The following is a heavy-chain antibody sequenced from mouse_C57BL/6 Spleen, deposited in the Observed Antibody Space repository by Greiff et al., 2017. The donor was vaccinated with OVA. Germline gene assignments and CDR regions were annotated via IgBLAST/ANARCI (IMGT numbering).Heavy chain of an antibody. V-gene: IGHV2-6-1*01. CDR1: GFSLTSYG. CDR3: ARHQVRGGAMDY. CDR2: IWSDGST. Sequence: VNVVESGPGLVAPSQSLSITCTVSGFSLTSYGVHWVRQPPGKGLEWLVVIWSDGSTTYNSALKSRLSISKDNSKSQVFLKMNSLQTDDTAMYYCARHQVRGGAMDYWGQGTSVTVSS. J-gene: IGHJ4*01. D-gene: IGHD3-2*02.